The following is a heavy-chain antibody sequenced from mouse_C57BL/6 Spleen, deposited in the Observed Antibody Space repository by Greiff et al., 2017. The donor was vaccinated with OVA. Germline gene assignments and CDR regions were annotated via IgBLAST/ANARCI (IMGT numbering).Heavy chain of an antibody. CDR3: ARSPPPYYDYDEGFAY. V-gene: IGHV1-69*01. D-gene: IGHD2-4*01. CDR2: IDPSDSYT. Sequence: VQLQQPGAELVMPGASVKLSCKASGYTFTSYWMHWVKQRPGQGLEWIGEIDPSDSYTNYNQKFKGKSTLTVDKSSSTAYMQLSSLTSEDSAVYYCARSPPPYYDYDEGFAYWGQGTLVTVSA. J-gene: IGHJ3*01. CDR1: GYTFTSYW.